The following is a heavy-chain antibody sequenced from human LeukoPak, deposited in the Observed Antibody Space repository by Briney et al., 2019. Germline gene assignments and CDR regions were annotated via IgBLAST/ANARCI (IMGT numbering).Heavy chain of an antibody. CDR2: ISYDGSNK. D-gene: IGHD5-18*01. Sequence: GGSLRLSCAASGFTFSSYGMHWVRQAPGKGLEWVAVISYDGSNKYYADSVKGRFTISRDNSKNTLYLQMNSLRAEDTAVYYCAKRGYSYGALGYFDYWGQGTLVTVSS. V-gene: IGHV3-30*18. CDR3: AKRGYSYGALGYFDY. CDR1: GFTFSSYG. J-gene: IGHJ4*02.